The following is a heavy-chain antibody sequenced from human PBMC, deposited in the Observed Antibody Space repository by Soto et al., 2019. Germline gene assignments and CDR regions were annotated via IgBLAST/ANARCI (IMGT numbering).Heavy chain of an antibody. Sequence: SETLSLTCTVSGGSISSSSYYWGWIRQPPGKGLEWIGSIYYSGSTYYNPSLKSRVTISVDTSKNQFSLKLSSVTAADTAVYSCASRRQWLSPFDYWGQGTLVTVSS. CDR1: GGSISSSSYY. J-gene: IGHJ4*02. CDR2: IYYSGST. D-gene: IGHD6-19*01. CDR3: ASRRQWLSPFDY. V-gene: IGHV4-39*01.